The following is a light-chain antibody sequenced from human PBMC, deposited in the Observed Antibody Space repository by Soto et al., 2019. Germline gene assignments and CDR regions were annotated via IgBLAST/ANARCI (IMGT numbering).Light chain of an antibody. CDR3: QYHTDWPPYT. CDR1: QSVGRY. Sequence: EMVLTQSPATLSLSPGDRATLSCRASQSVGRYLAWYQQRPGQAPRLLIYDSSNRVTGIPARFSDNGSGRDFTLTISSLEPEDFAVYYCQYHTDWPPYTFGQGTTLEI. V-gene: IGKV3-11*02. J-gene: IGKJ2*01. CDR2: DSS.